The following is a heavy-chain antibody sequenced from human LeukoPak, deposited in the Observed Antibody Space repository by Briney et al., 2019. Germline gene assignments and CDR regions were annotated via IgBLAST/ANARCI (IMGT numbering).Heavy chain of an antibody. CDR3: ARVTGYMVEDYFDY. CDR1: GYSTSSAYC. Sequence: SETLSLTCSVSGYSTSSAYCWGWIRQPPGKGLEWIGIIYHSGRTDYNPSLKSRVTISEDTSKNQFSLKLSSVTAADTAVYYCARVTGYMVEDYFDYWGQGTLVTVSS. J-gene: IGHJ4*02. V-gene: IGHV4-38-2*02. CDR2: IYHSGRT. D-gene: IGHD6-13*01.